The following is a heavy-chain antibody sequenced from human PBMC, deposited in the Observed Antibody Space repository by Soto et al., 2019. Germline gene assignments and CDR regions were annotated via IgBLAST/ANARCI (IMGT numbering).Heavy chain of an antibody. CDR1: GYSFTSYW. D-gene: IGHD7-27*01. V-gene: IGHV5-51*01. CDR2: IYPGDSDT. J-gene: IGHJ6*02. CDR3: ASSPPNSHHYYYGMDV. Sequence: PGESLKISCKGSGYSFTSYWIGWVRQMPGKGLEWMGIIYPGDSDTRYSPSFQGQVTISADKSISTAYLQWSSLKASDTAMYYCASSPPNSHHYYYGMDVWGQGTTVTVSS.